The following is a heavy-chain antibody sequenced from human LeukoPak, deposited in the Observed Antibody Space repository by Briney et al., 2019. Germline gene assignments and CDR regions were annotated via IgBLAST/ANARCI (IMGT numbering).Heavy chain of an antibody. CDR3: AAPRVGYCSSTSCPNWFDP. V-gene: IGHV4-34*01. D-gene: IGHD2-2*01. J-gene: IGHJ5*02. Sequence: SETLSLTCAVYGGSFSGYYWSWIRQPPGKGLEWIGEINHSGSTNYNPSLKSRVTISVDTSKNQFSLKLRSVTAADTAVYYCAAPRVGYCSSTSCPNWFDPWGQGTLVTVSS. CDR2: INHSGST. CDR1: GGSFSGYY.